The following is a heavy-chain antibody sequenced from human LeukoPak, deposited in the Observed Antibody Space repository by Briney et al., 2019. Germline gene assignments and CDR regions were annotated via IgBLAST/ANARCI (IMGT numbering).Heavy chain of an antibody. D-gene: IGHD3-22*01. CDR3: ARGRRRYYYDSSGPINWFDP. J-gene: IGHJ5*02. CDR2: IYYSGST. CDR1: GGSISSYY. Sequence: SETLSLTCTVSGGSISSYYWSWLRQPPGKGLEWIGYIYYSGSTNYNPSLKSRVTISVDTSKNQFSLKLSSVTAADTAVYYCARGRRRYYYDSSGPINWFDPWGQGTLVTVSS. V-gene: IGHV4-59*12.